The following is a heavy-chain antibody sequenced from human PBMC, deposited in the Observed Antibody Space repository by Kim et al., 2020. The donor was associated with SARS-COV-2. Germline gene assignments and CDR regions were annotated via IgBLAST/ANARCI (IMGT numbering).Heavy chain of an antibody. CDR2: IGGYNGDT. Sequence: ASVKVSCKASGYTFSRYGLSWVRQAPGQGLEWMGRIGGYNGDTNHAQKLPGRVTVTTDTSTSTAYMELRSLRSDDTAVYYCARDRGLSITSHGSMVVWGHGTTVTVSS. D-gene: IGHD2-2*01. J-gene: IGHJ6*02. CDR3: ARDRGLSITSHGSMVV. CDR1: GYTFSRYG. V-gene: IGHV1-18*01.